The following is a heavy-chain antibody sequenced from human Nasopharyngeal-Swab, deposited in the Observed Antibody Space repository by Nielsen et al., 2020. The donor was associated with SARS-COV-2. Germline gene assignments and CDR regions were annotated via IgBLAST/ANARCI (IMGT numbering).Heavy chain of an antibody. V-gene: IGHV3-21*01. Sequence: GGSLRLSCAASGFTFSSYSMNWVRQAPGKGLEWVSSISSSSSYMYYADSVKGRFTISRDNAKNSPYLQMNSLRAEDTAVYYCARDQPPYDILTAYYYYMDVWGKGTTVTVSS. CDR2: ISSSSSYM. D-gene: IGHD3-9*01. CDR1: GFTFSSYS. CDR3: ARDQPPYDILTAYYYYMDV. J-gene: IGHJ6*03.